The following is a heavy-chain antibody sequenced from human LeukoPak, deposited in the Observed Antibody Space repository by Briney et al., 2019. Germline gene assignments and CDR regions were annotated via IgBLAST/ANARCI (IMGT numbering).Heavy chain of an antibody. D-gene: IGHD6-13*01. V-gene: IGHV4-38-2*02. J-gene: IGHJ5*02. CDR1: GYSISSGYY. CDR2: IYHSGST. Sequence: SETLSLTCTVSGYSISSGYYWGWIRQPPGKGLEWIGSIYHSGSTYYNPSLKSRVTMSVDTSKNQFSLKLSSVTAADTAVYYCARLRIAAAGNWFDPWGQGTLVTVSS. CDR3: ARLRIAAAGNWFDP.